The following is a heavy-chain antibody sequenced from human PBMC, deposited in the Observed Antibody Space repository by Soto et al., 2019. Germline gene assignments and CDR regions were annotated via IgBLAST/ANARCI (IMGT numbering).Heavy chain of an antibody. CDR1: GGTFSSYA. CDR3: ARVLAITGTTRYYYYGMDV. D-gene: IGHD1-20*01. V-gene: IGHV1-69*01. Sequence: QVQLVQSGAEVKKPGSSVKVSCKASGGTFSSYAISWVRQAPGQGLEWMGGIIPIFGTANYAQKFQGRVTITADESTSTDYMELSSLRSEDTAVYYCARVLAITGTTRYYYYGMDVWGQGTTVTVSS. CDR2: IIPIFGTA. J-gene: IGHJ6*02.